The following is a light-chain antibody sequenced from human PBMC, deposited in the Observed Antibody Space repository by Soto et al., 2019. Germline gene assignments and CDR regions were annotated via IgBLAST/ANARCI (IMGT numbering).Light chain of an antibody. CDR1: NSNIGAGYD. CDR2: GNS. J-gene: IGLJ1*01. Sequence: QSALTQPPSVSGAPGQRVTISCTGSNSNIGAGYDVHWYQQLPGTAPKLLIYGNSNRPSGVPDRFSGSKSVTSASLALTGLQAEDEADYYCQSYDSSQSGSVFGTGTKVT. V-gene: IGLV1-40*01. CDR3: QSYDSSQSGSV.